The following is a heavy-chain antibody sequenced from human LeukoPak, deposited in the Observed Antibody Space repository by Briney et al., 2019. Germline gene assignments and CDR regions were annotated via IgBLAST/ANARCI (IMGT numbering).Heavy chain of an antibody. CDR1: GDIVSSNSAA. J-gene: IGHJ4*02. D-gene: IGHD6-19*01. Sequence: SQTLSLTCAISGDIVSSNSAAWHWIRQSPSRGLEWLGRTYYRSKWYNDYAVSVKSRITINPDTPKNQFSLQLNSVTPEDTAVYYCARVVSSGWEDFDYWGQGTLVTVSS. CDR2: TYYRSKWYN. V-gene: IGHV6-1*01. CDR3: ARVVSSGWEDFDY.